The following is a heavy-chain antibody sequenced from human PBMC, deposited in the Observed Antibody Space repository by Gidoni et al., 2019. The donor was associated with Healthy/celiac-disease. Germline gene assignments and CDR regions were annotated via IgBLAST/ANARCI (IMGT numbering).Heavy chain of an antibody. CDR1: GYTFTRYY. Sequence: QVQLVQSGAEVKKPGASVKVSCKASGYTFTRYYMHWVRQAPGQGLEWMGWINPNSGGTNYAQKFQGRVTMTRDTSISTAYMELSRLRSDDTAVYYCAQTMRGPLFYSSGWYSYWGQGTLVTVSS. CDR2: INPNSGGT. CDR3: AQTMRGPLFYSSGWYSY. J-gene: IGHJ4*02. D-gene: IGHD6-19*01. V-gene: IGHV1-2*02.